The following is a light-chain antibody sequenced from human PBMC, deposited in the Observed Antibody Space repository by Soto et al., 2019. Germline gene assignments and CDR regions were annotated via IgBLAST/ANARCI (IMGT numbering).Light chain of an antibody. CDR2: AAS. CDR1: QSISSY. CDR3: QQSNSTPWT. V-gene: IGKV1-39*01. J-gene: IGKJ1*01. Sequence: DLQMTQSPSSLSASVGDRVTITCRASQSISSYLNWYQQKPGKAPKLLIYAASSLQSGVPSRFTGSASGTYVPLNISSLQPEDFATYYCQQSNSTPWTFGQGTKVEIK.